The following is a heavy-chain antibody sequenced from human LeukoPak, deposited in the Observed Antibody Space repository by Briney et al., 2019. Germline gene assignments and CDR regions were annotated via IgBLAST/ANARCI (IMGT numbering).Heavy chain of an antibody. J-gene: IGHJ4*02. CDR1: GGTFSNYA. D-gene: IGHD3-22*01. V-gene: IGHV1-69*06. CDR3: ARGWDYDSGGRPTVYVY. CDR2: IIPIFGTA. Sequence: GGSVKVSCKASGGTFSNYAINWVRQAPGQGLEWMGGIIPIFGTANYAQKFQGRVTITADKSTSTVYMELNSLKSEDTAVYYCARGWDYDSGGRPTVYVYWGQGTLVTVSS.